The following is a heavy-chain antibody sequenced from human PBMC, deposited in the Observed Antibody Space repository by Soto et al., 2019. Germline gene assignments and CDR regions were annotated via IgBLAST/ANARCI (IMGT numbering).Heavy chain of an antibody. V-gene: IGHV4-38-2*01. CDR2: IYHSGST. CDR3: ASDSRDYYDSSGHGNY. D-gene: IGHD3-22*01. J-gene: IGHJ4*02. Sequence: SETLSLTCAVSGYSISSGYYWGWIRQPPGKGLEWIGSIYHSGSTYYNPSLKSRVTISVDTSKNQFSLKLSSVTAADTAVYYCASDSRDYYDSSGHGNYWGQGTLVTVSS. CDR1: GYSISSGYY.